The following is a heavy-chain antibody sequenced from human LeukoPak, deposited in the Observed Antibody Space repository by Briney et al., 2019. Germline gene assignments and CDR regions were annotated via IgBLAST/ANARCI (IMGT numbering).Heavy chain of an antibody. CDR3: ASPWGSKGSFDY. Sequence: ASVKVSCKASGGTFSSYAISWVRQAPGQGLEWMGGIIPIFGTANYAQKFQGRVTITADESTSTAYMELSSLRSEDTAVYYCASPWGSKGSFDYWGQGTLVTVSS. J-gene: IGHJ4*02. CDR2: IIPIFGTA. V-gene: IGHV1-69*13. CDR1: GGTFSSYA. D-gene: IGHD2-15*01.